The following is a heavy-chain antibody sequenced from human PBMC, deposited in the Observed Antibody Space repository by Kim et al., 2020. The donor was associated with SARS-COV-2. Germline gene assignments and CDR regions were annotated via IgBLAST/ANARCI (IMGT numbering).Heavy chain of an antibody. CDR3: ARCGRFGELLLDY. CDR2: IYYSGST. Sequence: SETLSLTCTVSGGSISSYYWSWIRQPPGKGLEWIGYIYYSGSTNYNPSLKSRVTISVDTSKNQFSLKLSSVTAADTAVYYCARCGRFGELLLDYWGQGTLVTVSS. V-gene: IGHV4-59*13. CDR1: GGSISSYY. J-gene: IGHJ4*02. D-gene: IGHD3-10*01.